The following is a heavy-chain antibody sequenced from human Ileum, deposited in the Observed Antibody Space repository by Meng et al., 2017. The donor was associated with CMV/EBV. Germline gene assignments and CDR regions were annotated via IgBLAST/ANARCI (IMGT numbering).Heavy chain of an antibody. CDR3: ARAAARGVPVDL. J-gene: IGHJ5*02. Sequence: QLQLQESGPRLLRPSETLSLTCTVTGDSVNSYYWTWIRQSAGKGLEWIGRIHPSGTTDDNYSLRSRVTMSLDTSKNQFSLRLTSVTAADTAVYYCARAAARGVPVDLWGQGTLVTVSS. V-gene: IGHV4-4*07. CDR1: GDSVNSYY. D-gene: IGHD3-10*01. CDR2: IHPSGTT.